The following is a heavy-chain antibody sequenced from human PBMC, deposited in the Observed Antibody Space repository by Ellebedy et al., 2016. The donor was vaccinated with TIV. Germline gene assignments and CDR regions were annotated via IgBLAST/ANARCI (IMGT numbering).Heavy chain of an antibody. D-gene: IGHD6-13*01. V-gene: IGHV5-51*01. Sequence: GESLKISXKGSGYSFTSYWIGWVRQMPGKGLEWMGIIYPGDSDTRYSPSFQGQVTISADKSISTAYLQWSSLKASDTAMYYCARRSSSWYGGIDYWGQGTLVTVSS. J-gene: IGHJ4*02. CDR1: GYSFTSYW. CDR3: ARRSSSWYGGIDY. CDR2: IYPGDSDT.